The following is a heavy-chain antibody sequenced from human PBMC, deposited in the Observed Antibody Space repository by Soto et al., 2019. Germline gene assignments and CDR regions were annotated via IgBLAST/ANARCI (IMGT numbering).Heavy chain of an antibody. CDR3: ARGGARVAATPVYNWFDP. Sequence: GGSLRLSCAASGFTFGSYWMSWVRQAPGKGLEWVANIKQDGSEKYYVDSVKGRFTISRDNAKNSLYLQMNSLRAEDTAVYYCARGGARVAATPVYNWFDPWGQGTLVTVSS. CDR1: GFTFGSYW. D-gene: IGHD2-15*01. J-gene: IGHJ5*02. V-gene: IGHV3-7*01. CDR2: IKQDGSEK.